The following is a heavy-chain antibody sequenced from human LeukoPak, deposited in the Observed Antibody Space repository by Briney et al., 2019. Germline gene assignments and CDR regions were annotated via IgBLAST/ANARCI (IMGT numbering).Heavy chain of an antibody. CDR1: GYSFTSYW. CDR3: ARRRYYYDSSGSSYFNWFDP. D-gene: IGHD3-22*01. V-gene: IGHV5-51*01. Sequence: GESLKISCKGSGYSFTSYWIGWVRQMPGKGLEWMGIIYPGDSDTRYSPSFQGQVTISADESISTAYLQWSSLKASDTAMYYCARRRYYYDSSGSSYFNWFDPWGQGTLVTVSS. CDR2: IYPGDSDT. J-gene: IGHJ5*02.